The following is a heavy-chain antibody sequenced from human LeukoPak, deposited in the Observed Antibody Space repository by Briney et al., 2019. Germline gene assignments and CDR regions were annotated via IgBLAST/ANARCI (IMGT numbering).Heavy chain of an antibody. CDR1: GYTFTSYG. Sequence: ASVKGSCKASGYTFTSYGISWVRQAPGQGLEWMGWIRAYNGNTNYAQKLQGRVTMTTDTSTSTAYMELRSLRSDDTAVYYCARGYCSGGSCYPSYIDYWGQGTLVTVSS. D-gene: IGHD2-15*01. V-gene: IGHV1-18*01. CDR3: ARGYCSGGSCYPSYIDY. CDR2: IRAYNGNT. J-gene: IGHJ4*02.